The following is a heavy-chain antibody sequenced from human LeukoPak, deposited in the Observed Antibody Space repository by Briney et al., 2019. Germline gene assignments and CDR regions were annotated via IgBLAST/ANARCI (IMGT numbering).Heavy chain of an antibody. CDR2: ISGSGGRT. CDR1: GFTFSSYA. V-gene: IGHV3-23*01. Sequence: GGSLRLSCAASGFTFSSYAMSWVRQAPGKGLEWVSDISGSGGRTYYADSAKGRFTISRDNSKNTLYLQMNSLRAEDTAVYYCARVGTSGWTSDYWGQGTLVTVSS. D-gene: IGHD6-19*01. CDR3: ARVGTSGWTSDY. J-gene: IGHJ4*02.